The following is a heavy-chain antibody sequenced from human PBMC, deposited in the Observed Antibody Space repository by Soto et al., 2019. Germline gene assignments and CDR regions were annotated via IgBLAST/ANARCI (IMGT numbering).Heavy chain of an antibody. Sequence: ASVKVSCKTSGYDFTRYFIHWVRQAPGQGLEWMVKVNPTGGSPTFGQKFQGRVTVTTDTSTSTVYMELSSLRSDDTAVYYCATAKLLLPWLFDYWGQGTLVTVSS. CDR3: ATAKLLLPWLFDY. CDR2: VNPTGGSP. D-gene: IGHD2-15*01. CDR1: GYDFTRYF. J-gene: IGHJ4*02. V-gene: IGHV1-46*01.